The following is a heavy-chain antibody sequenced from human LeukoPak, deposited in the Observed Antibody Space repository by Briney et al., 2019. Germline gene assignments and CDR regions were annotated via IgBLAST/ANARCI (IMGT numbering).Heavy chain of an antibody. D-gene: IGHD1-1*01. Sequence: SETLSLTXTVSGGSISSGDYYWSWIRQPPGKGLEWIGYIYYSGSTYYNPSLKSRVTISVDTSKNQFSLKLSSVTAADTAVYYCAGAGRENAFDIWGQGTMVTVSS. CDR3: AGAGRENAFDI. CDR1: GGSISSGDYY. CDR2: IYYSGST. J-gene: IGHJ3*02. V-gene: IGHV4-30-4*08.